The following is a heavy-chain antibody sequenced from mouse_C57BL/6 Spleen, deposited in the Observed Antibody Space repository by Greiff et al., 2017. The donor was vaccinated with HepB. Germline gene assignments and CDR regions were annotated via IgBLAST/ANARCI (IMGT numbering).Heavy chain of an antibody. J-gene: IGHJ2*01. Sequence: VKLMESGPELVKPGASVKISCKASGYAFSSSWMNWVKQRPGKGLEWIGRIYPGDGDTNYNGKFKGKATLTADKSSSTAYMQLSSLTSEDSAVYFCAREHGSLDYWGQGTTLTVSS. V-gene: IGHV1-82*01. D-gene: IGHD1-1*01. CDR3: AREHGSLDY. CDR2: IYPGDGDT. CDR1: GYAFSSSW.